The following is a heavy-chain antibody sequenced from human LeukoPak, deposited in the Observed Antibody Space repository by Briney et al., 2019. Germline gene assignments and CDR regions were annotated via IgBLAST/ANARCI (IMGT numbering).Heavy chain of an antibody. D-gene: IGHD3-22*01. CDR1: GFTSSSYA. CDR2: ISYDGSNK. Sequence: GGSLRLSCAASGFTSSSYAMHWVRQAPGKGLEWVAVISYDGSNKYYADSVKGRFTISRDNSKNTLYLQMNSLRAEDTAVYYCARDGYYYDSSGYYPPLDYWGQGTLVTVSS. CDR3: ARDGYYYDSSGYYPPLDY. J-gene: IGHJ4*02. V-gene: IGHV3-30-3*01.